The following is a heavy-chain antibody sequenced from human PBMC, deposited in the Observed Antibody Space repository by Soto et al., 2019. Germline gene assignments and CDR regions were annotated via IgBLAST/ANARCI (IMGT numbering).Heavy chain of an antibody. V-gene: IGHV3-20*01. Sequence: GGSLRLSCAASGFTFDDYGMSWVRQAPGKGLEWVSGINWNGGSTGYADSVKGRFTISRDNAKSSLYLQMNSLRAEDTALYHCARGSPYYYGSGSYYYYYYMDVWGKGTTVTVSS. CDR3: ARGSPYYYGSGSYYYYYYMDV. D-gene: IGHD3-10*01. J-gene: IGHJ6*03. CDR1: GFTFDDYG. CDR2: INWNGGST.